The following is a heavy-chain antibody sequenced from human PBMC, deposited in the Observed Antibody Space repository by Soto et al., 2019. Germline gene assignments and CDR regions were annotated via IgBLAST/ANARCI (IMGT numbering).Heavy chain of an antibody. CDR1: GFTFRNYG. Sequence: VQLVESGGGVVQPGKSVRLSCAASGFTFRNYGMHWVRQAPGKGLEWVAVIWYDGSDKYYVDSVKGRFTISRDNSKNTLYLRMNSLRAEDTAVYYCARGGPNGSHFDYWGQGTLLTVSS. J-gene: IGHJ4*02. CDR3: ARGGPNGSHFDY. V-gene: IGHV3-33*01. D-gene: IGHD1-1*01. CDR2: IWYDGSDK.